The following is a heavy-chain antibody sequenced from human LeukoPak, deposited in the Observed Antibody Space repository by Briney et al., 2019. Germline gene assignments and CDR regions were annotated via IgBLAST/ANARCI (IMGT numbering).Heavy chain of an antibody. CDR3: ARDVWTWGHGDTYQLEHIDS. D-gene: IGHD1-1*01. Sequence: SETLSLTCGVPRGAIDSSTYSWGWIRQPPGEGLEWIATIYSFGSVYYNPSLRSRVTISVDTSNNQFSLTMTSVTAADTAMYYCARDVWTWGHGDTYQLEHIDSWGQGTLVTVSS. J-gene: IGHJ4*02. V-gene: IGHV4-39*07. CDR1: RGAIDSSTYS. CDR2: IYSFGSV.